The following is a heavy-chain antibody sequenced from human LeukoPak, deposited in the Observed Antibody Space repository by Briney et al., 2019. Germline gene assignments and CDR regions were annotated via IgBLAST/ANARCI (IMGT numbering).Heavy chain of an antibody. CDR1: GGSFSGYY. V-gene: IGHV4-34*01. CDR2: INRSGST. D-gene: IGHD3-16*02. Sequence: ETLSLTCAVYGGSFSGYYWSWIRQPPGKGLEWIGEINRSGSTNYNPSLKSRVTISVDTSKNQFSLKLSSVTAADTAVYYCARGLPWYYDYVWGSYRSFRFDPWGQGTLVTVSS. CDR3: ARGLPWYYDYVWGSYRSFRFDP. J-gene: IGHJ5*02.